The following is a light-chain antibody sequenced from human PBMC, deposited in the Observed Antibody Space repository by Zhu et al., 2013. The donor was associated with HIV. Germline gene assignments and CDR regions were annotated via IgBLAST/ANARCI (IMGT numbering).Light chain of an antibody. V-gene: IGKV2-28*01. CDR2: LGS. Sequence: DIVMTQSPLSLPVTPGEPASISCTSSQSLLHSNGYNYLDWYLQKPGQSPQLLIYLGSNQASGVPDRFSGSGSGTDFTLTISRVEAEDVGVYYCMQSLETTITFGQGTRLEIK. CDR3: MQSLETTIT. CDR1: QSLLHSNGYNY. J-gene: IGKJ5*01.